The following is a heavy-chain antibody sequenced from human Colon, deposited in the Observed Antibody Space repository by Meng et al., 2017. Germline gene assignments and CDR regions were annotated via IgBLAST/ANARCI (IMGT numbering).Heavy chain of an antibody. J-gene: IGHJ4*02. CDR2: STNKAHSYIT. CDR3: ARDFSQKYAWDY. Sequence: GGSLRLSCAASGFTFSDHFMDWVRQAPGKGLEWVGRSTNKAHSYITEYAASAKGRFTISRDDSNNSLYLQISSLKTEDTAVYYCARDFSQKYAWDYWGQGTLVTVSS. CDR1: GFTFSDHF. V-gene: IGHV3-72*01. D-gene: IGHD2-2*01.